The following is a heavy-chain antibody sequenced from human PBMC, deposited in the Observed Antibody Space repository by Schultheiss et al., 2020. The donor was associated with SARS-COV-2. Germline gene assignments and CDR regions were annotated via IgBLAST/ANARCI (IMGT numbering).Heavy chain of an antibody. CDR3: ARDQTSIAARLGMDV. Sequence: SETLSLTCTVSGGSISSYYWSWIRQPAGKGLEWIGRMFISGSTNYNPSLKSRVTMSVDTSKNQFSLKLSSVTAADTAVYYCARDQTSIAARLGMDVWGQGTTVTVSS. J-gene: IGHJ6*02. V-gene: IGHV4-4*07. CDR2: MFISGST. CDR1: GGSISSYY. D-gene: IGHD6-6*01.